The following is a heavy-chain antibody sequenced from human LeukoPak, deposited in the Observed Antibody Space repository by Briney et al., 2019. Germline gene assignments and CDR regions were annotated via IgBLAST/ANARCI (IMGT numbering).Heavy chain of an antibody. CDR3: ASTQPGYSSGWYQYDFDY. Sequence: GGSLRLSCAASGFTFSSYEMNWVRQAPGKGLEWVSYISSSGSTIYYADSVKGRFTISRDNAKNSLYLQMNSLRAEDTAVYYCASTQPGYSSGWYQYDFDYWGQGTLVTVSS. D-gene: IGHD6-19*01. V-gene: IGHV3-48*03. J-gene: IGHJ4*02. CDR2: ISSSGSTI. CDR1: GFTFSSYE.